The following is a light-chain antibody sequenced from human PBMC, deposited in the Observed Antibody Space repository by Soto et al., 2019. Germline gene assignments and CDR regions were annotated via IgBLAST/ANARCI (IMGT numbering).Light chain of an antibody. J-gene: IGLJ3*02. CDR3: AAWDDSPNGLGV. Sequence: QSVLTQPPSASGTPGQSVTISCSGSSSNIGSNTVNWYQQLPGTAPKLVIYTNTQRPSGVSDRFSGSKSGTSASLAISGLQYEDEADYYCAAWDDSPNGLGVFGGGPKLTVL. CDR1: SSNIGSNT. V-gene: IGLV1-44*01. CDR2: TNT.